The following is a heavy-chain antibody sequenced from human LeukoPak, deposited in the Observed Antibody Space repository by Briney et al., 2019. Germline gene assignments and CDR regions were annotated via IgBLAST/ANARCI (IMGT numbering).Heavy chain of an antibody. Sequence: GASVKVSCKASGYTFTSYYMHWVRQAPGQGLEWMGWISTYNGDTNYAQKFQGRVTMTTDTSTSTAYMELRSLRSDDTAVYYCARGSSYGFSMGYWGQGTLVTVSS. CDR3: ARGSSYGFSMGY. J-gene: IGHJ4*02. CDR1: GYTFTSYY. CDR2: ISTYNGDT. D-gene: IGHD5-18*01. V-gene: IGHV1-18*04.